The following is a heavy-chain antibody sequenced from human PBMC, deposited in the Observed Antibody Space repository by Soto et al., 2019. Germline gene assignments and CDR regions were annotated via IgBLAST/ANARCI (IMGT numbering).Heavy chain of an antibody. CDR2: IYWDDDK. Sequence: QITLKESGPTLLKPTQTLTLTCTFSGFSLTNNQVGVGWARQPPGKALEWLAFIYWDDDKRYRPSLESRVTITNDTSKNQVDLIMTNTDPMDTGTYYCVHADGDLGDHWGQGLLVTVSS. V-gene: IGHV2-5*02. CDR3: VHADGDLGDH. J-gene: IGHJ4*02. CDR1: GFSLTNNQVG. D-gene: IGHD2-21*02.